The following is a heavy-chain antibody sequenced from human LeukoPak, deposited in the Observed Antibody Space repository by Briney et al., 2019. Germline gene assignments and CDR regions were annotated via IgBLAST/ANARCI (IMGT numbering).Heavy chain of an antibody. D-gene: IGHD5-24*01. V-gene: IGHV3-21*01. CDR2: ISSSSSYI. J-gene: IGHJ4*02. Sequence: AGGSLRLSCAASGFTFSSYSMNWVRQAPGKGLEWVSSISSSSSYIYYADSVKGRFTISRDNAKNSLYLQMNSLRAEDTAVYYCARGEEMATISFYSGRYFDYWGQGTLVTVSS. CDR3: ARGEEMATISFYSGRYFDY. CDR1: GFTFSSYS.